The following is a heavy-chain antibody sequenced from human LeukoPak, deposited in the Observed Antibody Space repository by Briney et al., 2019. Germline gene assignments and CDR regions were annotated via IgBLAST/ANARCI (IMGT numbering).Heavy chain of an antibody. CDR1: GYSFTSYW. CDR2: IYPGDSDT. J-gene: IGHJ3*02. D-gene: IGHD2-2*01. CDR3: ARRRYCSSTSCSDGDAFDI. V-gene: IGHV5-51*01. Sequence: GESLKISCKGSGYSFTSYWIGWVRQMAGKGLEWMGIIYPGDSDTRYSPSFQGQVTISADKSISTAYLQWSSLRAPDTAMYYCARRRYCSSTSCSDGDAFDIWGQGTMVTVSS.